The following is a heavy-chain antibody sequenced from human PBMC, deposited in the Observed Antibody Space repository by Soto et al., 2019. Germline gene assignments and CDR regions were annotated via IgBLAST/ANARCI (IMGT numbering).Heavy chain of an antibody. CDR1: GDSISTGDYY. J-gene: IGHJ4*02. CDR3: AIPKTFDL. CDR2: WYYSGST. V-gene: IGHV4-30-4*01. Sequence: SETLSLTCTVSGDSISTGDYYWSWIRQPPGKGLEWIGYWYYSGSTYYNPSLQSRATISVDTSKKQFSLKLGSVTAADTAVYYCAIPKTFDLWGQGSLVTVSS.